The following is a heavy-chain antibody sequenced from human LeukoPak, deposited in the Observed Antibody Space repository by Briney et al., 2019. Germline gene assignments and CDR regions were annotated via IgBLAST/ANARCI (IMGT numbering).Heavy chain of an antibody. D-gene: IGHD5-18*01. J-gene: IGHJ4*02. Sequence: PGGSLRLSCAASGFTFSSYYMHWVRQAPGKGLVWVSHIKTDGSTTRYADSVKGRFTISRDNAKNTLYLQRSSLRAEDTAVYYCARPGYSYGQFDYWGQGTLVTVSS. CDR3: ARPGYSYGQFDY. V-gene: IGHV3-74*01. CDR1: GFTFSSYY. CDR2: IKTDGSTT.